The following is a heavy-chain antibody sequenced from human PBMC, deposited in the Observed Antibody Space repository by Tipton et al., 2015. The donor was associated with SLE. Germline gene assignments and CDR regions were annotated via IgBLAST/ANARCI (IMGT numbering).Heavy chain of an antibody. Sequence: TLSLTCTVSGGPLNHGGYYWNYIRQHPGEGLEWIGHITYSGHTLYNPSLQSLVTISIDTSKNQFSLKLTSVTAADTAVYFCATSRPWGVITQYFHHWGQVTVVIVSS. J-gene: IGHJ1*01. CDR3: ATSRPWGVITQYFHH. CDR2: ITYSGHT. D-gene: IGHD3-10*01. CDR1: GGPLNHGGYY. V-gene: IGHV4-31*01.